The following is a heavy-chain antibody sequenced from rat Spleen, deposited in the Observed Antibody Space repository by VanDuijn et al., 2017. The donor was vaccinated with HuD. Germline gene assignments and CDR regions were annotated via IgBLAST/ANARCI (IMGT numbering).Heavy chain of an antibody. CDR2: ISYGDSSGHSST. Sequence: EVQLVESGGDLVQPGRSLKLSCAASGFTFSDYGMAWVRQAPTKGLEWVATISYGDSSGHSSTYYRDSVKGRFTISRANAKSTLYLQMDSLRSEDTASYYCARHGLYSNYGWFAYWGQGTLVTVSS. V-gene: IGHV5-29*01. D-gene: IGHD1-10*01. CDR1: GFTFSDYG. CDR3: ARHGLYSNYGWFAY. J-gene: IGHJ3*01.